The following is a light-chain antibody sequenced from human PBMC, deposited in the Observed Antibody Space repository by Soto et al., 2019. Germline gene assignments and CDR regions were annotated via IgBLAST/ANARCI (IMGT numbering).Light chain of an antibody. CDR2: AAS. CDR1: QRIDNY. V-gene: IGKV1-39*01. Sequence: DIQMTQSPSSLPASVGDRVNITCRTTQRIDNYLNWYQQKPGKAPNLLIFAASSLQSGVPSRFSGSGSGTDSTLTISSLQPEDFATYCCQQSYSSPPTFGGGTKVEMK. CDR3: QQSYSSPPT. J-gene: IGKJ4*01.